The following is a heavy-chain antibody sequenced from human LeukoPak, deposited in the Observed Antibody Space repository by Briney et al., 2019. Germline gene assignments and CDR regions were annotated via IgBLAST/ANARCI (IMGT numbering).Heavy chain of an antibody. J-gene: IGHJ4*02. Sequence: SETLSLTCTVSGGSISSGGYYWSWIRQHPGKGLEWIGYIYYSGSTYYNPSLKSRVTISVGTSKNQFSLKLSSVTAADTAVYYCARGYRSDLIDYWGQGTLVTVSS. D-gene: IGHD3-16*02. CDR1: GGSISSGGYY. CDR2: IYYSGST. V-gene: IGHV4-31*03. CDR3: ARGYRSDLIDY.